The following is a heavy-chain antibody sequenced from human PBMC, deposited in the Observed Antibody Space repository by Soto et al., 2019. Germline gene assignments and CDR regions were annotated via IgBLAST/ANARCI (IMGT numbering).Heavy chain of an antibody. V-gene: IGHV3-64*02. Sequence: GGSLRLSCAASGFTFSSYAMHWVRQAPGKGLEYVSAISSNGGSTYYADSVKGRFTISRDNSKNTLYLQMGSLRAEDMAVYYCARSQYYYDSSGEGGPFDYWGQGTLVTVSS. D-gene: IGHD3-22*01. CDR3: ARSQYYYDSSGEGGPFDY. CDR2: ISSNGGST. J-gene: IGHJ4*02. CDR1: GFTFSSYA.